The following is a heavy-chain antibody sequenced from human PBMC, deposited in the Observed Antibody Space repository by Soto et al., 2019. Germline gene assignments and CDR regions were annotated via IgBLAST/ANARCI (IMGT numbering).Heavy chain of an antibody. Sequence: EVQLLESGGGLVQPGGSLRLSCASSGFTFSSYAMSWVRHAPGKGLEWVSGISGSGDSTYYADSVKGRFTSARDNSKNALYLQMHRLRVEDTAVYYCAKEAPVRTLIAATCWHFDYWGQGPLVTVSS. V-gene: IGHV3-23*01. J-gene: IGHJ4*02. CDR2: ISGSGDST. CDR1: GFTFSSYA. CDR3: AKEAPVRTLIAATCWHFDY. D-gene: IGHD5-12*01.